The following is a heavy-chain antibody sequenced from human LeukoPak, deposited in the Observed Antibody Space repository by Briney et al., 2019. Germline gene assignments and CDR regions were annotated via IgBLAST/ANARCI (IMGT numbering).Heavy chain of an antibody. CDR2: IYYSGST. V-gene: IGHV4-59*08. CDR3: ARHVVDTDYYFDY. CDR1: GGSFSGYY. J-gene: IGHJ4*02. Sequence: KPSETLSLTCAVYGGSFSGYYWSWIRQPPGKGLEWIGYIYYSGSTNYNPSLKSRVTISVDTSKNQFSLKLSSVTAADTAVYYCARHVVDTDYYFDYWGQGTLVTVSS. D-gene: IGHD5-18*01.